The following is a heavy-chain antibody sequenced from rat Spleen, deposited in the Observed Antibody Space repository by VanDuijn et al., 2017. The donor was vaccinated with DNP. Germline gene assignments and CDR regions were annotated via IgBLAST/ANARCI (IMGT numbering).Heavy chain of an antibody. J-gene: IGHJ4*01. Sequence: EVQLVESGGGLVQPGRSMKLSCAASGFSFSNFGMTWVRQVPAKGLEWVATIRGSGGNTYYRDSVKGRFTISRDNAQSTLDLQMNSLRSEDTATYYCIRRTVVTGAMDAWGHGTSVTVSS. CDR3: IRRTVVTGAMDA. V-gene: IGHV5-46*01. CDR2: IRGSGGNT. D-gene: IGHD1-1*01. CDR1: GFSFSNFG.